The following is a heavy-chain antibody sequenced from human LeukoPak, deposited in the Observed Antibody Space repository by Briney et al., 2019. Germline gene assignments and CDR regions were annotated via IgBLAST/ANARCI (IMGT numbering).Heavy chain of an antibody. Sequence: GGTLRLSCAASGFTFSSYGMSWVRQAPGKGLEWVSAISGSGGSTYYADSVKGRFTISRDNSKNTLYLQMNSLRAEDTSMYYCVCASPDSSGSPLGILAFDIWGQGTMVTVSS. CDR1: GFTFSSYG. V-gene: IGHV3-23*01. CDR3: VCASPDSSGSPLGILAFDI. CDR2: ISGSGGST. J-gene: IGHJ3*02. D-gene: IGHD3-22*01.